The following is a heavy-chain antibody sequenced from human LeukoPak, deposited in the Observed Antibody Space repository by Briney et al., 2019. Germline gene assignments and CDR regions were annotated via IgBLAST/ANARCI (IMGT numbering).Heavy chain of an antibody. Sequence: ASVNVSCKASGGTFSSYAISWVRQAPGQGLEWMGRIIPILGIANYAQKFQGRVTITADKSTSTAYMELSSLRSEDTAVYYCARYPFVTGTTGDWFDPWGQGTLVTVSS. D-gene: IGHD1-20*01. CDR3: ARYPFVTGTTGDWFDP. CDR1: GGTFSSYA. J-gene: IGHJ5*02. CDR2: IIPILGIA. V-gene: IGHV1-69*04.